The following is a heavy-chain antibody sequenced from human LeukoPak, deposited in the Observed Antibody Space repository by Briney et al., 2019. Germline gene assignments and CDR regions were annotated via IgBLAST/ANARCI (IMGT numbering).Heavy chain of an antibody. Sequence: ASVKVSCKASGYTFTSYDSNWVRQPTGQGLEWMGRMNPNRGNTYHAQKFQGRVTTTRNTSISTAYMELSSMRSEDTAVYYCARVPPGDEYCSGGSCRDYFDYWGQGTLVTVSS. CDR3: ARVPPGDEYCSGGSCRDYFDY. CDR1: GYTFTSYD. CDR2: MNPNRGNT. D-gene: IGHD2-15*01. J-gene: IGHJ4*02. V-gene: IGHV1-8*01.